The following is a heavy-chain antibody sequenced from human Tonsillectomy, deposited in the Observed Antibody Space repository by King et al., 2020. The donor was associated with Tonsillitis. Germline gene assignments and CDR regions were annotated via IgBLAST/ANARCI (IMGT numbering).Heavy chain of an antibody. D-gene: IGHD3-10*01. CDR2: ISSRGTTI. J-gene: IGHJ4*02. CDR1: GFTFSSYS. V-gene: IGHV3-48*01. Sequence: DVQLVESGGGLVQPGGSLRLSCAASGFTFSSYSMNWVRQAPGKGLEWVSYISSRGTTIYNADSVKGRFTISRDNAKNSLYLQMNSLRAEDTAVYYCAREARWYYGSGSYDFDYWGQGTLVTVSS. CDR3: AREARWYYGSGSYDFDY.